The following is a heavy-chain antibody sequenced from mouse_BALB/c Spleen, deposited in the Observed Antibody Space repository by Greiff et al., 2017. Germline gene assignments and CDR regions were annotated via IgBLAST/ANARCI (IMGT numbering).Heavy chain of an antibody. CDR1: GYTFTSYW. CDR2: INPSTGYT. V-gene: IGHV1-7*01. CDR3: ASYGNYNFDD. D-gene: IGHD2-1*01. J-gene: IGHJ2*01. Sequence: QVQLQQSGAELAKPGASVKMSCKASGYTFTSYWMHWVKQRPGQGLEWIGYINPSTGYTEYNQKFKDKATLTADKSSSTAYMPQSSLTSEDSAVYYCASYGNYNFDDWGQGTTLTVSS.